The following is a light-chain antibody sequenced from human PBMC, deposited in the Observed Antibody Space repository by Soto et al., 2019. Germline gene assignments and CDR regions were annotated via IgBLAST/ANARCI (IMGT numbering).Light chain of an antibody. CDR1: QSVLYNSKNDSY. Sequence: DIVMTPTPDSLAVSLGERATINCKSSQSVLYNSKNDSYLTWYQQKPGQSHKVLIYWAYTRESGVHDRFSGSGSGTDFTLTIRNLQAEDVAVYYCKQYYSLPWTFGQGTKVDI. CDR3: KQYYSLPWT. CDR2: WAY. J-gene: IGKJ1*01. V-gene: IGKV4-1*01.